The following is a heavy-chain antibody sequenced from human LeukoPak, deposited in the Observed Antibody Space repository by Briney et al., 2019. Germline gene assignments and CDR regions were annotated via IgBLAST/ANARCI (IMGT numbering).Heavy chain of an antibody. CDR1: GGSISSSSYY. J-gene: IGHJ6*03. CDR3: TRASYYDFWSGYNFHYYYYMDV. Sequence: PSETLSLTCTVSGGSISSSSYYWGWIRQPPGKGLEWIGSIYYSGSTYYNPSLKSRVTISVDTSKNQFSLKLSSVTAADTAVYYCTRASYYDFWSGYNFHYYYYMDVWGKGTTVTVSS. V-gene: IGHV4-39*07. CDR2: IYYSGST. D-gene: IGHD3-3*01.